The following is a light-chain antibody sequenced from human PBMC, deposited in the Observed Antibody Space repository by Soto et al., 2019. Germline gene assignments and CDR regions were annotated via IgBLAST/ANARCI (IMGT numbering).Light chain of an antibody. CDR1: QSISTY. CDR3: QQSYMDPIT. V-gene: IGKV1-39*01. Sequence: DIQMTQSPSSLSASVGNRVTITCRASQSISTYLNWYQKKPGKAPNLIIYDASRLQSGVPSRFSGSGGGTDFTLSISSVQPEDVATYFCQQSYMDPITLGQGTRLEIK. CDR2: DAS. J-gene: IGKJ5*01.